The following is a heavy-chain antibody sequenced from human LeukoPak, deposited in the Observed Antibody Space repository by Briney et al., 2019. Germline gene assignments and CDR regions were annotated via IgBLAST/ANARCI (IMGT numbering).Heavy chain of an antibody. CDR1: GYSISSGYF. CDR3: ARDHHDFWSGYYLVNWFDP. D-gene: IGHD3-3*01. J-gene: IGHJ5*02. CDR2: IHSGESP. Sequence: SETLSLTCTVSGYSISSGYFWGWIRQPPGKGLEWIGIIHSGESPYYSPSLESRITISVDTSKNQFSLKLSSVTAADTAVYYCARDHHDFWSGYYLVNWFDPWGQGTLVTVSS. V-gene: IGHV4-38-2*02.